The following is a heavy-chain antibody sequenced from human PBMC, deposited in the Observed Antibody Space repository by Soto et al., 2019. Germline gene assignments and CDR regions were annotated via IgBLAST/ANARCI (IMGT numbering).Heavy chain of an antibody. CDR3: ARVRQGCSANNCYFDP. CDR2: VHISGHS. D-gene: IGHD1-1*01. V-gene: IGHV4-4*02. J-gene: IGHJ5*01. CDR1: GGSVRAPDW. Sequence: SETLSLTCTLSGGSVRAPDWWNWVRQSADKGLEWIAEVHISGHSNYNPSLRSRVSVSIDSSKNQFYLNLNSVTAADTAIYYCARVRQGCSANNCYFDPWGQGTQVTVSS.